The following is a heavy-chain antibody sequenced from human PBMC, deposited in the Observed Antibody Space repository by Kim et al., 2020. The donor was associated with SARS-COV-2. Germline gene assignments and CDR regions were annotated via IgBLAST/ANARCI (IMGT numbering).Heavy chain of an antibody. CDR3: AREHRYCSSTSCYTIPFDY. CDR1: GYTFTSYG. V-gene: IGHV1-18*04. CDR2: ISAYNGNT. Sequence: ASVKVSCKASGYTFTSYGISWVRQAPGQGLEWMGWISAYNGNTNYAQKLQGRVTMTTDTSTSTAYMELRSLRSDDTAVYYCAREHRYCSSTSCYTIPFDYGGQGTLVTVSS. D-gene: IGHD2-2*02. J-gene: IGHJ4*02.